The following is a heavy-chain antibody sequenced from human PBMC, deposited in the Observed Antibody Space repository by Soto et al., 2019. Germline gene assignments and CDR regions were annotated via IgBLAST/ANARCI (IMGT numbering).Heavy chain of an antibody. D-gene: IGHD3-10*01. J-gene: IGHJ6*03. CDR2: ISASNGDT. CDR1: GYTFTNHG. V-gene: IGHV1-18*04. CDR3: ARMVRGSKIDYYYYMDV. Sequence: QVELVQSGVEVKKPGASVKVSCKASGYTFTNHGLSWVRQAPGQGLEWMGWISASNGDTNYAQKFLGRVTVTTDTSTSTGYMELRSLKSEATAVYYCARMVRGSKIDYYYYMDVWCTGTTVIVSS.